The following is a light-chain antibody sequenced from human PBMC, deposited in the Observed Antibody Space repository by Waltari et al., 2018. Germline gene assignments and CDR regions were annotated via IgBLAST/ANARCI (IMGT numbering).Light chain of an antibody. V-gene: IGLV2-11*01. CDR2: GIN. CDR3: CSYAGTHL. Sequence: QSALTQPRSVSGSPGQSVTISCTGTTSDVGAFKYISWYRQDPGKAPTLLIDGINQRPSGVPVRFSGSTSGNTASLTISGVQPEDAADYYCCSYAGTHLFGGGTKLTVL. J-gene: IGLJ2*01. CDR1: TSDVGAFKY.